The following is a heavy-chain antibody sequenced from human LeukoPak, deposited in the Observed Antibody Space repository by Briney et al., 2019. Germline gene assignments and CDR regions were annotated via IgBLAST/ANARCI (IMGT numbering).Heavy chain of an antibody. J-gene: IGHJ4*02. CDR2: INPSGTGT. CDR3: ARDPMYYYDY. V-gene: IGHV1-46*01. Sequence: AASVKVSCKASGYTITNNYMHWVRQAPGQGLEWMGVINPSGTGTSYAQKLQGRVTMTTDTSTSTAYMELRSLRSDDTAVYYCARDPMYYYDYWGQGTLVTVSS. D-gene: IGHD2-8*01. CDR1: GYTITNNY.